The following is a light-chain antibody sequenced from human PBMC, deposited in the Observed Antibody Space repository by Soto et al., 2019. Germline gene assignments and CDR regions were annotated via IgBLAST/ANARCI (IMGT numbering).Light chain of an antibody. V-gene: IGKV3-15*01. CDR2: DAS. J-gene: IGKJ1*01. CDR3: QQYDTRPRT. CDR1: QSVSGN. Sequence: EIVMTQSPATLSVSPGERATLSCRASQSVSGNLAWYQQKPGQAPRLLIYDASTRATGIPARFSGSGSGTDFTLTISSLQSEDFAVYYCQQYDTRPRTFGQGTKVDIK.